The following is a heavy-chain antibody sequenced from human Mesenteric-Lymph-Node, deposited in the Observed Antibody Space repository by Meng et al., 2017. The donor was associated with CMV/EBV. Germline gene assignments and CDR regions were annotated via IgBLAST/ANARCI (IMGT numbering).Heavy chain of an antibody. CDR2: INHSGST. CDR3: ARLGSSSLRRTNGMDV. Sequence: SETLSLTCAVYGGSFSGYYWSWIRQPPGKGLEWIGEINHSGSTNYNPSLKSRVTISVDTSKNQLSLKLSSVTAADTAVYYCARLGSSSLRRTNGMDVWGQGTTVTVSS. D-gene: IGHD6-6*01. CDR1: GGSFSGYY. J-gene: IGHJ6*02. V-gene: IGHV4-34*01.